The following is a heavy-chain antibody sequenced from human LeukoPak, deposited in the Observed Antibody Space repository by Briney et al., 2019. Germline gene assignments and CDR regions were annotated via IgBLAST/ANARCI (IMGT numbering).Heavy chain of an antibody. J-gene: IGHJ4*02. CDR3: AKSYDFWSGYYTAY. CDR2: ISGSGGST. D-gene: IGHD3-3*01. Sequence: GGSLSLSCAASGFTFSSYAMSWVRQAPGKGLEWVSAISGSGGSTYYADSVKGRFTISRDNSKNTLYLQMNSLRAEDTAVYYCAKSYDFWSGYYTAYWGQGTLVTVSS. V-gene: IGHV3-23*01. CDR1: GFTFSSYA.